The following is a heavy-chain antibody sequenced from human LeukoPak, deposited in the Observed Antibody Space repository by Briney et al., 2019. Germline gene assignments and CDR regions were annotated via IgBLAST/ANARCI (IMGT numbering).Heavy chain of an antibody. Sequence: GGSLRLSCAASGFTFSSYAMSWVRQAPGKGLEWVSAISGSGGSTYYADSVKGRFTISRDNSKNTLYLQMNILRAEDTAVYYCAKDLTRRYFDWLLTGYFDYWGQGTLVTVSS. CDR1: GFTFSSYA. J-gene: IGHJ4*02. CDR2: ISGSGGST. CDR3: AKDLTRRYFDWLLTGYFDY. V-gene: IGHV3-23*01. D-gene: IGHD3-9*01.